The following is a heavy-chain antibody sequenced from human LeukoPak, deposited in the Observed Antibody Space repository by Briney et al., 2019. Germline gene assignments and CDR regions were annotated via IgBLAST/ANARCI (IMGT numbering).Heavy chain of an antibody. D-gene: IGHD2-21*01. CDR2: ISYDGSNK. CDR3: AKDLFGGFDY. V-gene: IGHV3-30*18. J-gene: IGHJ4*02. Sequence: GGSLRLSCAVSGFTFSSNGMHWVRQAPGKGLEWVAVISYDGSNKYYADSVKGRFTIYRDNYKNTKYLQMNSLRAEDTAVFYCAKDLFGGFDYWGQGTLVTVSS. CDR1: GFTFSSNG.